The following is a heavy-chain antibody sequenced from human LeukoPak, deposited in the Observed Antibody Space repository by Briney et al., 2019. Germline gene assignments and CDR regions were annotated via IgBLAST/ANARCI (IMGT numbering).Heavy chain of an antibody. Sequence: GESLKISCKGSGYSFTSYWIAWVRQMPGKGLEWMGIIYPGDSDTRYSPSFQGQVTISADKSISTAYLQWTSLKASDTGMYYCARSYFSGTHPNDYWGQGTLVTVSS. V-gene: IGHV5-51*01. CDR3: ARSYFSGTHPNDY. CDR1: GYSFTSYW. J-gene: IGHJ4*02. CDR2: IYPGDSDT. D-gene: IGHD2-15*01.